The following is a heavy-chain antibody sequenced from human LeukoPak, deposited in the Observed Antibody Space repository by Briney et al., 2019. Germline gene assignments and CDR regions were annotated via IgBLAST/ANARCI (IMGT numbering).Heavy chain of an antibody. CDR2: IYYSGST. D-gene: IGHD6-6*01. CDR1: GGSISSGSYY. CDR3: ARSRAARPRRDAFDI. V-gene: IGHV4-61*01. J-gene: IGHJ3*02. Sequence: SETLSLTCTVSGGSISSGSYYWSWIRQPPGKGLEWIGYIYYSGSTNYNPSLKSRVTISVDTSKNQFSLKLSSVTAADTAVYYCARSRAARPRRDAFDIWGQGTMVTVSS.